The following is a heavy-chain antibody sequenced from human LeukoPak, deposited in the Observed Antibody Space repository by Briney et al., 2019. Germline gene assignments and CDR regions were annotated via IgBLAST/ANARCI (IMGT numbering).Heavy chain of an antibody. Sequence: PSETLSLTCTVSGGSLSSYYWTWIRQSAGKGLEWIGRINTSGSTNYNPSLRSRATMSVNTSKNQFSLNLTSVTAADTAVYSCAREGGDPRWLDPWGQGTLVTVSS. CDR3: AREGGDPRWLDP. J-gene: IGHJ5*02. V-gene: IGHV4-4*07. CDR1: GGSLSSYY. CDR2: INTSGST. D-gene: IGHD6-25*01.